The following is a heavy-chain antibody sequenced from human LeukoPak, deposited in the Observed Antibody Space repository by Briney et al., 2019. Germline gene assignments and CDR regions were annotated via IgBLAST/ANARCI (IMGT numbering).Heavy chain of an antibody. CDR3: ATVWDDGDYANPY. Sequence: GGSLRLSCAASGFTFSNYAMSWVRQAPGKGLEWVSAISGSGGSTHLADSVKGRFTVSRDNSKNTLYLQMNSLRAEDTAVYYCATVWDDGDYANPYWGQGTLVAVSS. CDR1: GFTFSNYA. D-gene: IGHD4-17*01. J-gene: IGHJ4*02. CDR2: ISGSGGST. V-gene: IGHV3-23*01.